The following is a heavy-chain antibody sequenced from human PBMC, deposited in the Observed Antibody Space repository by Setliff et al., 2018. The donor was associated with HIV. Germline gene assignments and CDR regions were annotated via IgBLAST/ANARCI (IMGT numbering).Heavy chain of an antibody. CDR3: VGDASPDSEDGGYSAGGN. CDR1: GFPFSSYS. J-gene: IGHJ4*02. CDR2: ISGSSGSI. D-gene: IGHD3-22*01. V-gene: IGHV3-48*01. Sequence: PGESLRLSCAASGFPFSSYSMNWFRQPPGKGLEWVAYISGSSGSIYYTDSVKGRFTVSRDNAKDSLYLQMNSLRVEDAAVYYCVGDASPDSEDGGYSAGGNWGPGTLVT.